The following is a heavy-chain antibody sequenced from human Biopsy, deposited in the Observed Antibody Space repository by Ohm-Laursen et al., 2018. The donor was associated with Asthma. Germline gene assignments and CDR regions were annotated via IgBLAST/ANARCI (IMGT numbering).Heavy chain of an antibody. D-gene: IGHD5-24*01. Sequence: SVKVSCKASGVNFPNNAISWFRQAPGQGPEWLGGIVPLLHRPQYAQRLQGRVAITADESTSTAYMELRNLKSDDTAVYFCARRRDGHNFGFDYWGQGTLVTVSS. CDR1: GVNFPNNA. CDR2: IVPLLHRP. J-gene: IGHJ4*02. CDR3: ARRRDGHNFGFDY. V-gene: IGHV1-69*10.